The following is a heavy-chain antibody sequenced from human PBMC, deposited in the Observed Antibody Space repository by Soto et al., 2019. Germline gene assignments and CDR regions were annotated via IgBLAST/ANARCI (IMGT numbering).Heavy chain of an antibody. J-gene: IGHJ6*02. V-gene: IGHV3-30-3*01. D-gene: IGHD3-10*01. CDR1: GFTFSSYA. CDR2: ISYDGSNK. Sequence: GGSLRLSCAASGFTFSSYAMHWVRQAPGKGLEWVAVISYDGSNKYYADSVKGRFTISRDNSKNTLYLQMNSLRAEDTAVYYCARDHGAIWFGEFYYYYYGMDVWGQGTTVTVSS. CDR3: ARDHGAIWFGEFYYYYYGMDV.